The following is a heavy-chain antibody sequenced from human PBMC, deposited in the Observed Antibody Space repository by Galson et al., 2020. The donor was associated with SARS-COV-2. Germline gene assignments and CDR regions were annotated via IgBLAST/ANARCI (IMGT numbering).Heavy chain of an antibody. J-gene: IGHJ4*02. Sequence: ETLSLTCTVSGGSISSYYWSWIRQPPGKGLEWIGYIYYSGSTNYNPSLKSRVTISVDTSKNQFSLKLSSVTAADTAVYYCARWARGSYYEEYYFDYWGQGTLVIVSS. CDR2: IYYSGST. CDR1: GGSISSYY. V-gene: IGHV4-59*13. D-gene: IGHD1-26*01. CDR3: ARWARGSYYEEYYFDY.